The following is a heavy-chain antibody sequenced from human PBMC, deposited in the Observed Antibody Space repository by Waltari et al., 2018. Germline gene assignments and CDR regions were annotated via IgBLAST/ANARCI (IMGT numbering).Heavy chain of an antibody. V-gene: IGHV3-30*03. CDR1: GFTFGNYG. J-gene: IGHJ4*02. CDR3: ARDDCHSPSCFGY. Sequence: QVQLGESGGGVVQPGRSLRLSCAASGFTFGNYGMHWVRQPPGKGLEWMAAIQYDGSRTYYADSEKGRLTISRDDSKNTLYLQMNSLRPEDTAVYYCARDDCHSPSCFGYWGQGTLVTVSS. D-gene: IGHD2-2*01. CDR2: IQYDGSRT.